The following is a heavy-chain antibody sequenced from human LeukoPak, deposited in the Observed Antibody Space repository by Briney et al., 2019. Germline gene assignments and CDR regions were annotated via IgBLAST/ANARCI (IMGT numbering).Heavy chain of an antibody. Sequence: GGSLRLSCAASGFTLSTYTMHWVRQAPGKGLEWVAVLSYDGTNKYNADSVKGRFTVSRDSSKNTLYLQMNSLRAEDTAVYYCARSQGQSYCSTSSCYYFDYWGQGTLVTVSS. CDR3: ARSQGQSYCSTSSCYYFDY. CDR2: LSYDGTNK. D-gene: IGHD2-2*01. CDR1: GFTLSTYT. V-gene: IGHV3-30-3*01. J-gene: IGHJ4*02.